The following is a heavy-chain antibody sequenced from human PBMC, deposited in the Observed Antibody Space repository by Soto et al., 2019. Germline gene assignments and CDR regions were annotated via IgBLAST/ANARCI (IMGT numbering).Heavy chain of an antibody. D-gene: IGHD6-13*01. Sequence: QVQLVQSGAEVKKPGSSVKVSCKASGGTFSSYAISWVRQAPGQGREWMGGIIPIFGTANYAQKFQGRVTITADESTSTAYMELSSLRSEDTAVYYCARDRVGQQQLRSWFDPWGQGTLVTVSS. CDR1: GGTFSSYA. J-gene: IGHJ5*02. V-gene: IGHV1-69*01. CDR3: ARDRVGQQQLRSWFDP. CDR2: IIPIFGTA.